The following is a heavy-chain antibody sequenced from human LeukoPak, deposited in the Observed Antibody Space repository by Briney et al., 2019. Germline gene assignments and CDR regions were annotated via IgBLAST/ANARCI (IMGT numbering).Heavy chain of an antibody. V-gene: IGHV3-43*01. J-gene: IGHJ5*02. Sequence: RGSLRLSCAASGFTFDDYTMHWVRQAPGKGLEWVSLISWDGGSTYYADSVKGRFTISRDNSKNSLYLQMNSLRTEDTALYYCARLYNWFDPWGQGTLVTVSS. CDR1: GFTFDDYT. CDR2: ISWDGGST. D-gene: IGHD6-19*01. CDR3: ARLYNWFDP.